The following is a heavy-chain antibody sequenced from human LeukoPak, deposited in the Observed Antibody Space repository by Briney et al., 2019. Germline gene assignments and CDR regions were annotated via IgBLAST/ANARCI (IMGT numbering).Heavy chain of an antibody. CDR3: AKDPIVVVMTDAFDI. D-gene: IGHD3-22*01. V-gene: IGHV3-23*01. Sequence: GGSLRLSCAASGFTFSSYAMSWVRQAPGKGLEWVSAISGSGGSTYYADSVKGRFTISRDNSKNTLNLQMNSLRAEDTAVYYCAKDPIVVVMTDAFDIWGQGTMVTVSS. J-gene: IGHJ3*02. CDR2: ISGSGGST. CDR1: GFTFSSYA.